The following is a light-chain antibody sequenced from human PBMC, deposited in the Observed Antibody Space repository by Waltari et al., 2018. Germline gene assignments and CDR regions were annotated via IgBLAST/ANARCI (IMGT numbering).Light chain of an antibody. CDR1: QTVRTV. Sequence: EIVLTQSPATLTLSPGDTATLSCRASQTVRTVLAWYQQKPGHAPRLLIFDASRRATGISPKFRGSGSGTDFTLTVNNLEPEDFAVYYCQQRSSWPYTFGQGTRVDFK. CDR3: QQRSSWPYT. J-gene: IGKJ2*01. V-gene: IGKV3-11*01. CDR2: DAS.